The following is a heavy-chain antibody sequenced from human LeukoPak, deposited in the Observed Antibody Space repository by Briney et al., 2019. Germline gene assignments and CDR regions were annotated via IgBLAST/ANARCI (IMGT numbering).Heavy chain of an antibody. CDR3: ATYSGPDKWDASDM. J-gene: IGHJ3*02. CDR2: IRVDGSTE. D-gene: IGHD1-26*01. CDR1: GFTFSSYA. Sequence: GGSLRLSCAASGFTFSSYAMTWVRQAPGKGLEWVATIRVDGSTEYPVDSMKGRFTISRDNAKNSLHLQMNSLRAEDTAVYYCATYSGPDKWDASDMWGQGTMVTVSS. V-gene: IGHV3-7*01.